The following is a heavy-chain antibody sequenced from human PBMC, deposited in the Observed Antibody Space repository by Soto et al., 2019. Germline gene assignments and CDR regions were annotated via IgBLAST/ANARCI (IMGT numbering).Heavy chain of an antibody. Sequence: PGGSLRLSCAASGFTFSSYAMSWVRQAPGKGLEWVSAISGSGGSTYYADSVKGRFTISRDNSKNTLYLQMNSLRAEDTAVYYCAKYNDSDRELPAFDYWGQGTLVTVSS. V-gene: IGHV3-23*01. CDR1: GFTFSSYA. CDR3: AKYNDSDRELPAFDY. D-gene: IGHD1-26*01. J-gene: IGHJ4*02. CDR2: ISGSGGST.